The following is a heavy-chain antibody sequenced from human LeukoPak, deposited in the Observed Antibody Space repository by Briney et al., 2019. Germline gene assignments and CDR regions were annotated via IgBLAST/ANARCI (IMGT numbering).Heavy chain of an antibody. V-gene: IGHV3-21*01. J-gene: IGHJ4*02. CDR1: GFTFSSYS. CDR2: IGSTSNYI. CDR3: VRDAASPDY. D-gene: IGHD6-25*01. Sequence: GGSLRLSCAASGFTFSSYSMNWVRQAPGKGLEWVSSIGSTSNYIYYSDSVKGRFTISRDNANNSLFLQMNSLRVEDTALYYCVRDAASPDYWGQGTLVTVSS.